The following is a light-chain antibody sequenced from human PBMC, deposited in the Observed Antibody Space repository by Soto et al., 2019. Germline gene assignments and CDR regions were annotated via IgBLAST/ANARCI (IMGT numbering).Light chain of an antibody. CDR2: AAS. CDR1: QSISSY. J-gene: IGKJ1*01. Sequence: DIQMTQSPSSLSASVGDRVTITCRASQSISSYLNWYQQKPGKAPKLLIYAASSLQSGVPSRFSGSGSGTGFTLTISSLQPEDFATYYCQHYNSYSEAFGQGTKV. V-gene: IGKV1-39*01. CDR3: QHYNSYSEA.